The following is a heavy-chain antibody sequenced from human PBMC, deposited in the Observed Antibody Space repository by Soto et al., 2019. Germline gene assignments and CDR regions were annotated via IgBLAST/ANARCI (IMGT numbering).Heavy chain of an antibody. CDR1: GFTFSSYA. CDR2: ISGSGGST. V-gene: IGHV3-23*01. J-gene: IGHJ4*02. Sequence: GGSLRLSCAASGFTFSSYAMSWVRQAPGKGLEWVSAISGSGGSTYYADYVKGRFTISRDNSKNTLYLQMNSLRAEDTAVYYCAKSTSYYYDSSGYSPFDYWGQGTLVTVSS. CDR3: AKSTSYYYDSSGYSPFDY. D-gene: IGHD3-22*01.